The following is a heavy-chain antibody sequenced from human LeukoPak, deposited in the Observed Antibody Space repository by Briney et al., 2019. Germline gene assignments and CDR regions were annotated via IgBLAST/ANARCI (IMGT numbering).Heavy chain of an antibody. Sequence: GESLKISCKGSGYSFTSYWIGWVRQMPGKGLEWIGIIYPGDSDTSYSPSFQGQVTISADKSISTAYLQWSSLKASDTAMYYCARRGGGASYYGSGSPFDWFDPWGQGTLVTVSS. V-gene: IGHV5-51*01. CDR3: ARRGGGASYYGSGSPFDWFDP. J-gene: IGHJ5*02. D-gene: IGHD3-10*01. CDR1: GYSFTSYW. CDR2: IYPGDSDT.